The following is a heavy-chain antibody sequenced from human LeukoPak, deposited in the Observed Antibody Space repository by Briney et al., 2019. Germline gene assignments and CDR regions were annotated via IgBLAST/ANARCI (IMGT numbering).Heavy chain of an antibody. CDR3: ARLMFLWPPIYFDY. J-gene: IGHJ4*02. V-gene: IGHV3-48*04. CDR2: ISSSSSTI. D-gene: IGHD2-8*01. CDR1: GFTFSSYS. Sequence: RPGGSLRLSCAASGFTFSSYSMNWVRQAPGKGLEWVSYISSSSSTIYYADSVKGRFTISRDNAKNSLYLQMNSLRAEDTAVYYCARLMFLWPPIYFDYWGQGTLVTVSS.